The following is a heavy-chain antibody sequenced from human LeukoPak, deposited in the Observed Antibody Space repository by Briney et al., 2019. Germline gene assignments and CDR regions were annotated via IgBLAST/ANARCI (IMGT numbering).Heavy chain of an antibody. D-gene: IGHD2-2*01. V-gene: IGHV3-21*01. CDR2: ISTSSRYI. CDR3: ARADCSSSTCYLRRSWFDP. J-gene: IGHJ5*02. CDR1: GFTFSSYA. Sequence: PGGSLRLSCAASGFTFSSYAMHWVRQAPGKGLEWVSSISTSSRYIYYKDSVRGRFTISRDDAKNSLYLEMNSLRAEDTAVYYCARADCSSSTCYLRRSWFDPWGQGTLVTVSS.